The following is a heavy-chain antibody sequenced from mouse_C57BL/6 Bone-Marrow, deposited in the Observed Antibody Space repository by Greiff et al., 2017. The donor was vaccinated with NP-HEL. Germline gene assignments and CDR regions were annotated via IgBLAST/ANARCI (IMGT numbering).Heavy chain of an antibody. Sequence: QVQLKESGAELVKPGASVKISCKASGYAFSSYWMNWVKQRPGKGLEWIGQIYPGDGDTNYNGKFKGKATLTADKSSSTAYMQLSSLTSEDSAVYFCARWLRYAMDYWGQGTSVTVSS. D-gene: IGHD2-2*01. V-gene: IGHV1-80*01. CDR1: GYAFSSYW. CDR2: IYPGDGDT. J-gene: IGHJ4*01. CDR3: ARWLRYAMDY.